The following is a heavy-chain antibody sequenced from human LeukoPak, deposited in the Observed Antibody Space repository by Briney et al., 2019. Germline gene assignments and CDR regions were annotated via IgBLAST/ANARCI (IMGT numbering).Heavy chain of an antibody. CDR1: GGSISSSSYY. V-gene: IGHV4-39*01. Sequence: SETLSLTCTVSGGSISSSSYYWGWIRQPPGKGLEWIGSIYYSGSTYYNPSLKSRVTISVDTSKNQFSLKLSSVTAADTAVYYRARGSRYSSSSWLPFGSWYRVAFDYWGQGTLVIVSS. J-gene: IGHJ4*02. CDR3: ARGSRYSSSSWLPFGSWYRVAFDY. CDR2: IYYSGST. D-gene: IGHD6-6*01.